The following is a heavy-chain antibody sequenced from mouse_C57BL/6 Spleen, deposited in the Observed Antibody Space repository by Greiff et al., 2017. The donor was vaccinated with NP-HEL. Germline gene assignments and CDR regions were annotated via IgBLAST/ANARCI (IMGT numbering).Heavy chain of an antibody. CDR3: TTTVDYFDY. V-gene: IGHV14-4*01. J-gene: IGHJ2*01. D-gene: IGHD1-1*01. Sequence: DVKLVESGAELVRPGASVKLSCTASGFNIKDDYMHWVKQRPEQGLEWIGWIDPENGDTEYASKFQGKATITADTSSHTAYLQLSSLTSEDTAVYYCTTTVDYFDYWGQGTTLTVSS. CDR1: GFNIKDDY. CDR2: IDPENGDT.